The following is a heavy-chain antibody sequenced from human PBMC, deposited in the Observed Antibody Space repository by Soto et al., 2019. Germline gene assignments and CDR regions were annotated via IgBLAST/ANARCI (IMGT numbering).Heavy chain of an antibody. Sequence: PGGSLRLSXAAAGFTFSTYWMHCVRQAPGKGLVWVSRINSDGSTTNYADSVKGRFTISRDNAKNTLYLQMNSLRAEDTAVYYCARKGDPTNWGSGNAFDVWGQGTMVTVSS. CDR2: INSDGSTT. CDR1: GFTFSTYW. V-gene: IGHV3-74*01. J-gene: IGHJ3*01. D-gene: IGHD7-27*01. CDR3: ARKGDPTNWGSGNAFDV.